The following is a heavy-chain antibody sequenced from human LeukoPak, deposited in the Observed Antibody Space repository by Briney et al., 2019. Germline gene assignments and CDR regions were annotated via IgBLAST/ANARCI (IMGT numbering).Heavy chain of an antibody. CDR1: GFTFSSYA. J-gene: IGHJ4*02. V-gene: IGHV3-23*01. Sequence: GGSLRLSCAASGFTFSSYAMTWVRQAPGKGLEWVSAISGSGGSTYYADSVKGRFNISRDNSKNTLYLQMNSLRAEDTAVYSCAKCRYDSSGYYFDYWGQGTLVTVSS. D-gene: IGHD3-22*01. CDR3: AKCRYDSSGYYFDY. CDR2: ISGSGGST.